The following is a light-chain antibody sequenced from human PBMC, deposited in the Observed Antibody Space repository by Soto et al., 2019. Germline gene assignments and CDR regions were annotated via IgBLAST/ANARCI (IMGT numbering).Light chain of an antibody. J-gene: IGLJ2*01. CDR2: DNN. CDR1: SGSIASDY. Sequence: NFMLTQPNSVSESPGKTVTISCTRSSGSIASDYVHWYQQRPGSAPTTLIYDNNLRPSGVPDRFSGSIDSSSNAASLTISGLKPEDEDDYYCQSYYAPKIFGGGTKLTVL. V-gene: IGLV6-57*04. CDR3: QSYYAPKI.